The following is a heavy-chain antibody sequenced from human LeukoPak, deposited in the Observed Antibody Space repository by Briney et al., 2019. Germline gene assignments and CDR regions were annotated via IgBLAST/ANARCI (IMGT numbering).Heavy chain of an antibody. CDR3: ANYGSGSIDINWFDP. J-gene: IGHJ5*02. Sequence: PGRSLRLSCAASGFTFSSYGMHWVRQAPGKGLEWVAVTSYDGSNKYYADSVKGRFTISRDNSKNTLYLQMNSLRAEDTAVYYCANYGSGSIDINWFDPWGQGTLVTVSS. V-gene: IGHV3-30*18. D-gene: IGHD3-10*01. CDR1: GFTFSSYG. CDR2: TSYDGSNK.